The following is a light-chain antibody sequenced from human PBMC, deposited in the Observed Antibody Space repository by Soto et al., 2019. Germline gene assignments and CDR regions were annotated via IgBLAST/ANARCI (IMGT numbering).Light chain of an antibody. V-gene: IGLV2-8*01. CDR3: GSYAGSNIVI. CDR2: EVS. CDR1: SSDVGGYNY. Sequence: QSALTQPPSASGSPGQSVTISCTGTSSDVGGYNYVSWYQQHPGKAPKLMIYEVSKRPSGVPNRFSGSKSGNTASLTVSGLQAEDAAAYYCGSYAGSNIVIFGGGTKLTVL. J-gene: IGLJ2*01.